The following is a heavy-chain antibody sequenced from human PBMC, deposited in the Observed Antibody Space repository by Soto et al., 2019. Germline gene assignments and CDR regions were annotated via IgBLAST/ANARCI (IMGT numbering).Heavy chain of an antibody. CDR1: GYTFTGYY. V-gene: IGHV1-2*04. CDR2: INPNSGGT. J-gene: IGHJ6*03. D-gene: IGHD3-16*01. CDR3: ARSGGEGYYYMDV. Sequence: GASVKVSCKASGYTFTGYYMHWVRQAPGQGLEWMGWINPNSGGTNYAQKFQGWVTMTRDTSISTAYMELSRLRSDDTAVYSCARSGGEGYYYMDVWGKGTTVNVSS.